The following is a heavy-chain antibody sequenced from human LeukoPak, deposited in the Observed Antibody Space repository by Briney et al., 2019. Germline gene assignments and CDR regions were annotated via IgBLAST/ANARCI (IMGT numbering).Heavy chain of an antibody. Sequence: GGSLRLSCAASGFTFSRHGMHWVRQAPGKGLEWVAIIRYDGSEKYYADSVEGRFTISKDNSRDTLYLEVDSLRVDDTAAYYCARETGIIGRDSRVDYWGQGALVTVSS. CDR2: IRYDGSEK. CDR3: ARETGIIGRDSRVDY. J-gene: IGHJ4*02. V-gene: IGHV3-33*01. CDR1: GFTFSRHG. D-gene: IGHD1-14*01.